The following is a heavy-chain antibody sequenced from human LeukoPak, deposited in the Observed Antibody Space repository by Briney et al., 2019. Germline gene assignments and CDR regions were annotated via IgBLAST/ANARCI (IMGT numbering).Heavy chain of an antibody. CDR1: GYSFTSYW. J-gene: IGHJ3*02. V-gene: IGHV5-51*01. Sequence: GESLKISCKGSGYSFTSYWIGWARQMPGKGLEWMGIIYPGDSDTRYSPSFQGRVTISADKSISTAYLQWSSLKASDTAMYYCARTSTYDAFDIWGQGTMVTVSS. CDR2: IYPGDSDT. CDR3: ARTSTYDAFDI.